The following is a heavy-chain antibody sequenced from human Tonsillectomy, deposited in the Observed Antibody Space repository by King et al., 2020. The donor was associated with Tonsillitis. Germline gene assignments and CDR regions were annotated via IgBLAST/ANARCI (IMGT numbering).Heavy chain of an antibody. J-gene: IGHJ6*02. CDR1: GYTFTSNY. Sequence: QLVQSGAEVKKPGASVKVSCRASGYTFTSNYMHWVRQAPGQGLEWMGMINPSGGSTNYAQKFQGRVTMTRDTSTGTVYMGLSSLRSEDTAVYYCARVYHYGAMDVWGQGTTVTVSS. CDR3: ARVYHYGAMDV. CDR2: INPSGGST. D-gene: IGHD3-10*01. V-gene: IGHV1-46*03.